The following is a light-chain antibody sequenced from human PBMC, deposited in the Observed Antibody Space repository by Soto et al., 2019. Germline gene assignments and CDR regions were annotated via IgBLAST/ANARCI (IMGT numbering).Light chain of an antibody. CDR2: GAS. Sequence: EIVLTQSPATLSLSPGEGATLSCRASQEISSDSLAWYQQKPGQAPRLLIYGASSRANGIPDRFSGSGSGTDFTLTISSLEPEDFAVYYCQQRSNWPPITFGQGTRLEIK. CDR3: QQRSNWPPIT. CDR1: QEISSDS. J-gene: IGKJ5*01. V-gene: IGKV3D-20*02.